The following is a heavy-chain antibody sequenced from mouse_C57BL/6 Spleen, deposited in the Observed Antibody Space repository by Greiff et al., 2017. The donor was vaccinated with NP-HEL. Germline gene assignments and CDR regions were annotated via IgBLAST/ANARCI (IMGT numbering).Heavy chain of an antibody. CDR1: GYTFTGYW. CDR3: ASGLPYYFDY. J-gene: IGHJ2*01. CDR2: ILPGNGST. V-gene: IGHV1-9*01. Sequence: VQLQQSGAELMKPGASVKLSCKATGYTFTGYWIEWVKQRPGHGLEWIGEILPGNGSTNYNEKFKGKATFTADTSSNTAYMQRSSLTTEDSAIYYCASGLPYYFDYWGQGTTLTVSS. D-gene: IGHD5-5*01.